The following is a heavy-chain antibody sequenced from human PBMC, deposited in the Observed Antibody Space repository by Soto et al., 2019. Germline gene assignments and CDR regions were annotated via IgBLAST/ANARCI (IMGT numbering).Heavy chain of an antibody. CDR2: ISYDGSNK. CDR3: AKDPTSYDSSAQFDS. Sequence: GGSLRLSCAASGFTFSSYSMNWVRQAPGKGLEWVAVISYDGSNKYYADSVKRRFTISRDNSKNTLYLQMNSLRAEDTAVYYCAKDPTSYDSSAQFDSWGQGTLVTVSS. CDR1: GFTFSSYS. V-gene: IGHV3-30*18. D-gene: IGHD3-22*01. J-gene: IGHJ4*02.